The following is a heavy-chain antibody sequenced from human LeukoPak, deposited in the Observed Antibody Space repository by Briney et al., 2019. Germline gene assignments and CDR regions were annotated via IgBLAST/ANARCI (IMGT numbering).Heavy chain of an antibody. D-gene: IGHD4-17*01. CDR1: GFSLSTSGVG. CDR3: AHFSTTVTTGFFDP. Sequence: SGPTLVNPTQTLTLTCTFSGFSLSTSGVGVVWIRQPPGKALEWLALNYWHDDRRYNPSLRRRLTLTKDTSKNQVTLTITNGDPDDTATYFCAHFSTTVTTGFFDPWGQGLLVTVSS. J-gene: IGHJ5*02. CDR2: NYWHDDR. V-gene: IGHV2-5*01.